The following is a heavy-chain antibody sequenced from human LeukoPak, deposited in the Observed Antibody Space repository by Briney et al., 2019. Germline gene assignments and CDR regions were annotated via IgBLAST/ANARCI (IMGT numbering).Heavy chain of an antibody. CDR3: ARDDSTGWYSLD. V-gene: IGHV3-48*01. CDR1: GFIFSDFP. CDR2: ISRGGSSI. D-gene: IGHD6-19*01. Sequence: GRSLRLSCAASGFIFSDFPMNWVRQAPGMGLEWISYISRGGSSIYYAASVRGRFTISRGNAKSSLYLQMNSLRAEDTAVYYCARDDSTGWYSLDWGLGTLVTVSS. J-gene: IGHJ4*02.